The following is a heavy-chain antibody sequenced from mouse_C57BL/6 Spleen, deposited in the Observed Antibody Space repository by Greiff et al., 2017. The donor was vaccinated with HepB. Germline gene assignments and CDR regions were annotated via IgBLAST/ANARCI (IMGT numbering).Heavy chain of an antibody. CDR1: GYSFTGYF. J-gene: IGHJ2*01. V-gene: IGHV1-20*01. Sequence: VQLQQSGPELVKPGDSVKISCKASGYSFTGYFMNWVMQSHGKSLEWIGRINPYNGDTFYNQKFKGKATLTVDKSSSTAHMELRSLTSEDSAVYYCARGYDYDGDFDYWGQGTTLTVSS. D-gene: IGHD2-4*01. CDR2: INPYNGDT. CDR3: ARGYDYDGDFDY.